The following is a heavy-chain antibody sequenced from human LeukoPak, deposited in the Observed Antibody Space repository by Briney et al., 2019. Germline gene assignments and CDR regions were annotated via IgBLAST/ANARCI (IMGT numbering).Heavy chain of an antibody. CDR2: ISSSSSYI. Sequence: PGGSLRLSCAASGFTFSSYSMNWVRQAPGRGLEWVSSISSSSSYIYYADSVKGRFTISRDNAKNSLYLQMNSLRAEDTAVYYCARDGGYCSSTSCSSDVWGKGTTVTVSS. CDR1: GFTFSSYS. CDR3: ARDGGYCSSTSCSSDV. J-gene: IGHJ6*04. V-gene: IGHV3-21*04. D-gene: IGHD2-2*01.